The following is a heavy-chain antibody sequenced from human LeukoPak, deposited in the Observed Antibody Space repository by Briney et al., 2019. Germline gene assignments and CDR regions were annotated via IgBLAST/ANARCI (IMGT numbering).Heavy chain of an antibody. V-gene: IGHV2-5*01. Sequence: KLSGPTLVKPTQTLTLTCTFSGFSLRTRGVGVGWIRQPPGKALEWLSLIYWNDDKRYSPSLKSRLTITKDTSKNQVVLTMTNMDPVDTATYYCAHSIAAAWNYYYYMDVWGKGTTVTVSS. J-gene: IGHJ6*03. CDR3: AHSIAAAWNYYYYMDV. D-gene: IGHD6-13*01. CDR2: IYWNDDK. CDR1: GFSLRTRGVG.